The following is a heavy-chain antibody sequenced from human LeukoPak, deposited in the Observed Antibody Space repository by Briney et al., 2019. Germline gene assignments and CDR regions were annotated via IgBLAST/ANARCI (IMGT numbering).Heavy chain of an antibody. CDR3: ASAAGPFDN. D-gene: IGHD6-19*01. CDR2: IWYDGSIK. Sequence: GGSLRLSCAASGFIFSSYGMHWVRQAPGKGLEWVAVIWYDGSIKYYADSVKGRFTISRDNSKNTLYLQMNSLRAEDTALYYCASAAGPFDNWGQGTLVTVSS. CDR1: GFIFSSYG. J-gene: IGHJ4*02. V-gene: IGHV3-33*01.